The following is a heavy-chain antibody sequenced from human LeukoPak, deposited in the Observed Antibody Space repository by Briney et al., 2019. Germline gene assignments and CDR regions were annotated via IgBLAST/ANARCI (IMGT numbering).Heavy chain of an antibody. D-gene: IGHD6-19*01. CDR2: ISDNGGNT. CDR3: ARVSYSSGWYSYLSKDRYYYYYMDV. CDR1: GFTFSIYG. Sequence: GGSLRLSCAASGFTFSIYGMGWVRQAPGKGLEWVSSISDNGGNTYYADSAKGRFTISRDNAKNTLYLQMNSLRAEDTAVYYCARVSYSSGWYSYLSKDRYYYYYMDVWGKGTAVTVSS. J-gene: IGHJ6*03. V-gene: IGHV3-23*01.